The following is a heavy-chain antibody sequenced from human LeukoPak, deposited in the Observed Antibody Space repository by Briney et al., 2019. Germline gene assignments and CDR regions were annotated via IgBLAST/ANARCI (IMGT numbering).Heavy chain of an antibody. J-gene: IGHJ4*02. CDR2: VSGSGGYT. V-gene: IGHV3-23*01. D-gene: IGHD3-22*01. CDR3: AKDRPNYYDSSGHYYRRDGDY. Sequence: GSLRLSCAASGFTFSSYAMSWVRQAPGKGLEWVSSVSGSGGYTYYAGSVKGRFTISRDNSKNTLYLQMNSLRAEDTAIYYCAKDRPNYYDSSGHYYRRDGDYWGQGTLVTVSS. CDR1: GFTFSSYA.